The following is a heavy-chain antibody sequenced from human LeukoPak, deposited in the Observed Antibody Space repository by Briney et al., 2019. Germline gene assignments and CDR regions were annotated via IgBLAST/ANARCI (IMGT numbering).Heavy chain of an antibody. D-gene: IGHD1-7*01. CDR2: ISGSGAGT. CDR3: AKCTNYCFDY. CDR1: GFTFSSYG. V-gene: IGHV3-23*01. Sequence: PGGSLRLSCAASGFTFSSYGMSWVRQAPGKGLEWVSAISGSGAGTYYADSVRGRFTISRDNSKNTLYLQMTSLRAEDTAVYYCAKCTNYCFDYWGQGTLVTVSS. J-gene: IGHJ4*02.